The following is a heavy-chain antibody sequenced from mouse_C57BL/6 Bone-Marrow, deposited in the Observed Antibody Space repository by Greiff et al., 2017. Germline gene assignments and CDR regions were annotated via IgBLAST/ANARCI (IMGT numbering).Heavy chain of an antibody. V-gene: IGHV5-6*01. Sequence: EVHLVESGGDLVKPGGSLKLSCAASGFTFSSSGMSWVRPTPDKRLEWVATISSGGSYTYYPDSVKGRFTISRDNAKNTLYLQMSSLKSENTAMYYSARYGCICDGYDEGDYWGQGTTLTVSS. CDR1: GFTFSSSG. J-gene: IGHJ2*01. CDR3: ARYGCICDGYDEGDY. CDR2: ISSGGSYT. D-gene: IGHD2-2*01.